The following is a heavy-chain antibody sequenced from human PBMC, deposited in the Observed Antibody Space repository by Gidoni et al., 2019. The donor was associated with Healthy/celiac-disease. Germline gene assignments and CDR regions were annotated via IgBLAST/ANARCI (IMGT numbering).Heavy chain of an antibody. J-gene: IGHJ4*02. CDR1: GGSFSGYY. Sequence: QVQLQQSGAGLLKPSETLSHTCAVHGGSFSGYYWSWIRQPPGKGLEWIGEINHSGSTNYNPSLKSRVTISVDTSKNQFSLKLSSVTAADTAVYYWARGGRRRRLDYWGQGTLVTVSS. CDR3: ARGGRRRRLDY. V-gene: IGHV4-34*01. D-gene: IGHD6-25*01. CDR2: INHSGST.